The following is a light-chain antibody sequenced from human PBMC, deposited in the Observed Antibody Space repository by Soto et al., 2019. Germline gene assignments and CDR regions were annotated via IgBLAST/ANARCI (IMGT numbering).Light chain of an antibody. V-gene: IGKV3-20*01. CDR2: GAS. CDR3: QQYGSSPTT. J-gene: IGKJ1*01. Sequence: IVLTQSPGTLSLSPGERATLSCRAGQSVSSYLAWYQQKPGQGPRLLIYGASSRAPGIPDRFSGSGSGTGFTLTINRLEPEDFAVYYCQQYGSSPTTFGQGTKVEIK. CDR1: QSVSSY.